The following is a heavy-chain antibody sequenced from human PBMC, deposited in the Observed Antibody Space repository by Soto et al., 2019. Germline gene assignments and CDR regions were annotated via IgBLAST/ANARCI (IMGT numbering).Heavy chain of an antibody. V-gene: IGHV4-31*03. J-gene: IGHJ4*02. CDR2: IHHSGST. D-gene: IGHD4-17*01. CDR1: GGSLSSGASY. CDR3: ARDDYPPYDY. Sequence: PSETLSLTCTVSGGSLSSGASYWSWIRQHPGKGLEWIGYIHHSGSTYYNPSLKSRVTIPMYTPKNQFSLKLSSVTAADTAVHYCARDDYPPYDYWGQRTLVTVSS.